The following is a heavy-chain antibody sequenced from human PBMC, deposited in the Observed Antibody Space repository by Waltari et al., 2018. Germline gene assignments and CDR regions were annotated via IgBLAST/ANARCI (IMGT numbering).Heavy chain of an antibody. CDR1: GFTFRAYG. Sequence: QVHLVESGGGVVQPGGSLRLSCAASGFTFRAYGMHWVRQAPGKGVEWGAFIRYDASDIYYRDSVKGRFTISRDNSKNTLFLQMSSLRPEDTAVYYCVRDQWFAFDIWGQGTMVTVSS. V-gene: IGHV3-30*02. CDR2: IRYDASDI. J-gene: IGHJ3*02. D-gene: IGHD3-22*01. CDR3: VRDQWFAFDI.